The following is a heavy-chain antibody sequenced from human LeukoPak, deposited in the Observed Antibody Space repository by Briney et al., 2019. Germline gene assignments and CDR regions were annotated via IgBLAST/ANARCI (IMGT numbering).Heavy chain of an antibody. CDR3: ARVATGTTADAFDI. Sequence: PSETLSLTCTVSGGSISSYYWSWIRQPPGKGLEWIGYIYYSGSTNYNPSLKSRVTISVDTSKNQFSLKLNSVTAADTAVYYCARVATGTTADAFDIWGQGTMVTVSS. CDR1: GGSISSYY. J-gene: IGHJ3*02. V-gene: IGHV4-59*01. D-gene: IGHD1-1*01. CDR2: IYYSGST.